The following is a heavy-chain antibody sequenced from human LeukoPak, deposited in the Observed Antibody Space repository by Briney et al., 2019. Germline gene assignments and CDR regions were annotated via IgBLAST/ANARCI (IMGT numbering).Heavy chain of an antibody. CDR2: INYRGST. CDR3: AKNEGGTMDDY. J-gene: IGHJ4*02. V-gene: IGHV4-39*07. D-gene: IGHD3-16*01. Sequence: SETLSLACFVSGGSISTSTYYWGWLRQPPGKGLEWIGSINYRGSTFYNPSLKSRVTISVDTSKNQFSLELTSATAADTAVYYCAKNEGGTMDDYWGQGTLVTVSS. CDR1: GGSISTSTYY.